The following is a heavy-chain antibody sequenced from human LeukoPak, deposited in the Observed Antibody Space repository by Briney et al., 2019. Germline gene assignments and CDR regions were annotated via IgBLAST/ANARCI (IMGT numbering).Heavy chain of an antibody. J-gene: IGHJ5*02. V-gene: IGHV1-18*01. Sequence: ASVKVSCKASGYTFTSYGISWVRQAPGQGLEWMGWISAYNGNTNYAQKLQGRVTTTTDTSTSTAYMELRSLRSDDTAVYYCARGPYYYGSGRQSNWFDPWGQGTLVTVSS. D-gene: IGHD3-10*01. CDR1: GYTFTSYG. CDR2: ISAYNGNT. CDR3: ARGPYYYGSGRQSNWFDP.